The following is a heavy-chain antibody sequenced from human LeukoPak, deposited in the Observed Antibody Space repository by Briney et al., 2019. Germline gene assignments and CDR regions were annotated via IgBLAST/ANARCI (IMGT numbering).Heavy chain of an antibody. D-gene: IGHD6-19*01. CDR1: GFSFSSYA. J-gene: IGHJ4*02. CDR3: EKSGSGWYLDL. V-gene: IGHV3-23*01. Sequence: QPGGSLRLSCAVSGFSFSSYAMIWVRQAPGKGREWLSGINYSGGSTYYGDSVKGRFNISRDNSKNTVYLQMNSLRADDTAVYYCEKSGSGWYLDLWGQGTLVTVCS. CDR2: INYSGGST.